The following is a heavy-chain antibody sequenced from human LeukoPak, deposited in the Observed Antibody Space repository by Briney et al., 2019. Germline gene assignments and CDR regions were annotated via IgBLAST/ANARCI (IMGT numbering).Heavy chain of an antibody. D-gene: IGHD3-16*01. CDR3: AHRYGGYFDY. J-gene: IGHJ4*02. V-gene: IGHV2-5*01. CDR2: IYWSGEK. Sequence: SGPTLVKPTQTLTLTCTFSGFSLSTREEAVGWLRQPPGKSLEWLALIYWSGEKHYSPSLTSSFTITKDTSKNQVVLTMTNMDPVDTATYYCAHRYGGYFDYWGQGTLVTVSS. CDR1: GFSLSTREEA.